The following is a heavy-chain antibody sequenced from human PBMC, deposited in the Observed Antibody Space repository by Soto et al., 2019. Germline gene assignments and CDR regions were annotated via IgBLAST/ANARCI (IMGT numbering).Heavy chain of an antibody. CDR1: GGTFSSYA. J-gene: IGHJ6*02. CDR3: ARAVYYDSSGKNYRGGYGMDV. Sequence: GASVNVSCKASGGTFSSYAISWVRQAPGQGLEWMGGIIPIFGTANSAQKFQGRVTITADESTSTAYMELSSLRSEDTAVYYCARAVYYDSSGKNYRGGYGMDVWGQGTTVTVSS. D-gene: IGHD3-22*01. V-gene: IGHV1-69*13. CDR2: IIPIFGTA.